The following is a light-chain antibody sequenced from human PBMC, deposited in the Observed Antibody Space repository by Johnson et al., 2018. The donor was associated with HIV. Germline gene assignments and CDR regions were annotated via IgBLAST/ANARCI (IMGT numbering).Light chain of an antibody. Sequence: QSVLTQPPSVSAAPGQKVTISCSGSSSNIGNNYVSWYQQLPGTAPKLLIYENTKRPSGITDRFSGSKSGTSSTLGITGLQTGDEAYYYCGTWDSGPSAYVFGTGTKVTVL. CDR1: SSNIGNNY. J-gene: IGLJ1*01. V-gene: IGLV1-51*02. CDR2: ENT. CDR3: GTWDSGPSAYV.